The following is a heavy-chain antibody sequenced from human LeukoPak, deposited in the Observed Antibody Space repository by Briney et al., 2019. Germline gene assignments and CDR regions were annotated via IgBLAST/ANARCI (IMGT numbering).Heavy chain of an antibody. J-gene: IGHJ4*02. CDR3: ARHPGRLFDY. Sequence: SETLSLTCTVSGGSISSSCFYWGWIRQPPGKGLEWIGSIYYSGNTYYNPSLKSRVSISVDMSKNQFSLKLSSVTAADTAVYYCARHPGRLFDYWGQGTLVTASS. CDR1: GGSISSSCFY. CDR2: IYYSGNT. V-gene: IGHV4-39*01.